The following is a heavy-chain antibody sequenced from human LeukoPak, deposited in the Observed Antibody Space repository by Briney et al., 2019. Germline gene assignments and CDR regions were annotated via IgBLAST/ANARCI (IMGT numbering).Heavy chain of an antibody. CDR2: IYHSGGA. D-gene: IGHD6-19*01. CDR1: GGSISSDNW. J-gene: IGHJ4*02. Sequence: SATLSLTCAFAGGSISSDNWWIWVRQPPGKGLEWIGEIYHSGGANYNPSLKSRVNMSVDKSKNQFSLSLSSVTAADTAVYHCARGLYGSDSYWGQGNLVTVSS. CDR3: ARGLYGSDSY. V-gene: IGHV4-4*02.